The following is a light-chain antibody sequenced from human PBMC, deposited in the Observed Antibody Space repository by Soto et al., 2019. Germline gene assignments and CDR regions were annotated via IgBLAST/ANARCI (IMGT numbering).Light chain of an antibody. CDR1: QSVSTD. J-gene: IGKJ5*01. Sequence: IVLTQSPATLSVSLGERATLSFRASQSVSTDLAWYQQKPGQAPRLLIFGASTRATGIPARFSGSGSGTEFILTISSLQSEDFAVYYCQQYNNWPITFGQGTRLEIK. V-gene: IGKV3-15*01. CDR2: GAS. CDR3: QQYNNWPIT.